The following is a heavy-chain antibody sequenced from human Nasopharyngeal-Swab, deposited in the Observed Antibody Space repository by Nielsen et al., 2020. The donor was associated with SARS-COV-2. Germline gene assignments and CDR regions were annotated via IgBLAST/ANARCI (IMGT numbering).Heavy chain of an antibody. V-gene: IGHV2-26*01. D-gene: IGHD6-13*01. CDR2: IFSNDEK. J-gene: IGHJ6*02. CDR3: ARTLLAAGGYYYYGMDV. Sequence: SRQGPGKALEWLAHIFSNDEKSYSTSLKSRLTISKDTSKSQVVLTMTNMDPVDTATYSCARTLLAAGGYYYYGMDVWGQGTTVTVSS.